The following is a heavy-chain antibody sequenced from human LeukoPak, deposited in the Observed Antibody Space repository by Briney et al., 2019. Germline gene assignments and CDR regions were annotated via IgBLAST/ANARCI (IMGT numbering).Heavy chain of an antibody. CDR1: GGSISSSSYY. CDR3: ARRPYSSNWFDP. J-gene: IGHJ5*02. CDR2: IYYSGST. V-gene: IGHV4-39*01. Sequence: PSETLSLTCTVSGGSISSSSYYWGWIRQPPGKGLEWIGSIYYSGSTNYNPSLKSRVTISVDTSKNQFSLKLSSVTAADTAVYYCARRPYSSNWFDPWGQRTLVTVSS. D-gene: IGHD6-13*01.